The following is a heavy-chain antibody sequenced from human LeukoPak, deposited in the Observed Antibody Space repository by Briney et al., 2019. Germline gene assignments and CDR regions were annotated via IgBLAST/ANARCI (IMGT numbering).Heavy chain of an antibody. CDR1: GFTFSSYG. D-gene: IGHD3-10*01. CDR3: AKDAVRGVITWYFDY. Sequence: PGGSLRLSCAASGFTFSSYGMSWVRQAPGKGLEWVSAISGSGGSTYSADSVKGRFTISRDNSKNTLYLQMNSLRAEDTAVYYCAKDAVRGVITWYFDYWSQGTLVTVSS. CDR2: ISGSGGST. V-gene: IGHV3-23*01. J-gene: IGHJ4*02.